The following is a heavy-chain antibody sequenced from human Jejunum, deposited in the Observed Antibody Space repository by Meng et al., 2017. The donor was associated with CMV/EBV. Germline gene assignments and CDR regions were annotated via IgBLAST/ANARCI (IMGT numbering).Heavy chain of an antibody. D-gene: IGHD2-2*01. V-gene: IGHV3-33*01. CDR3: VRDYWGRYCSSTTCSSMDV. Sequence: YGIHWVRQAAGKGVEWLTRIWHDASKQYYAGSVMGRFTICRDKRKNMVYLKMNSLRAEDTAVYYCVRDYWGRYCSSTTCSSMDVWGQGTTVTVSS. CDR2: IWHDASKQ. J-gene: IGHJ6*02. CDR1: YG.